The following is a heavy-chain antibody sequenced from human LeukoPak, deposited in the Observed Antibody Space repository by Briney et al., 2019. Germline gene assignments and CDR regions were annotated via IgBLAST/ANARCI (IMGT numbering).Heavy chain of an antibody. CDR3: AREGTVSKGRPNDY. J-gene: IGHJ4*02. CDR1: GGTFSSYA. Sequence: GSSVKVSCKASGGTFSSYAISWVRQAPGQGLEWMGWISAYNGDTNYVQKFQGRVTMTTDTSTSTAYMELRSLRSDDTAVYYCAREGTVSKGRPNDYWGQGTLVTVSS. D-gene: IGHD3-10*01. CDR2: ISAYNGDT. V-gene: IGHV1-18*01.